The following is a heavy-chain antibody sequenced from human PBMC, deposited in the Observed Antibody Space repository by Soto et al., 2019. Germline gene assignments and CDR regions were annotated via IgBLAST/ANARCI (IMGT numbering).Heavy chain of an antibody. V-gene: IGHV3-53*02. D-gene: IGHD2-2*01. CDR3: ASALPVAKGGFDP. Sequence: EVQLVETGGGLIQPGGSLRLSCAASGFTVSNTYMTWVRQPPGKGLECVSVIYTAGGTNYADSVKGRFIISRDDSKNTQYLQMNSLRAEDTAVYYCASALPVAKGGFDPWGQGTLVTVSS. J-gene: IGHJ5*02. CDR1: GFTVSNTY. CDR2: IYTAGGT.